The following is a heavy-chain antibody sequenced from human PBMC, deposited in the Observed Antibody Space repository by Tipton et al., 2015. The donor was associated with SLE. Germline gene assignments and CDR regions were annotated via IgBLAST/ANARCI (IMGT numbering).Heavy chain of an antibody. CDR2: ILSGGTNE. Sequence: SLRLSCAASGFTFSNYAMHWVRQAPGKGLEWVAVILSGGTNEYYADSVKGRFTISRDNSRNSLSLQMNSLRAEDTAVYYCAGELVDAFDIWGQGTMVTVSS. CDR1: GFTFSNYA. V-gene: IGHV3-30*04. CDR3: AGELVDAFDI. J-gene: IGHJ3*02.